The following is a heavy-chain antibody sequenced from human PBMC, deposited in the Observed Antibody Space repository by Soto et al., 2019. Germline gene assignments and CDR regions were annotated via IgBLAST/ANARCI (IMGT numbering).Heavy chain of an antibody. Sequence: QLQLQESGPGLVKPSETLSLTCTVSGGSISSSSYYWGWIRQPPGKGLEWIGSIYYSGSTYYNPSLKSRVTISVDTSKTQFSLKLSSVTAADTAVYYCARQLEYCSGGSCYPGVWFDPWGQGTLVTVSS. CDR3: ARQLEYCSGGSCYPGVWFDP. V-gene: IGHV4-39*01. CDR1: GGSISSSSYY. D-gene: IGHD2-15*01. CDR2: IYYSGST. J-gene: IGHJ5*02.